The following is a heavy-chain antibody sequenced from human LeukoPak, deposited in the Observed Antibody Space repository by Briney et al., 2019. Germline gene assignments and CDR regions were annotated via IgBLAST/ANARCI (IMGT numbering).Heavy chain of an antibody. CDR3: ATDFSSSTHRGAFDI. V-gene: IGHV1-24*01. Sequence: PWASVKVSCKVSGYTLTELSMHWVRQAPGKGLEWMGGFDPEDGETIYAQKFQGRVTMTEDTSTDTAYMELSSLRSEDTAVYYCATDFSSSTHRGAFDIWGQGTMVTVSS. CDR1: GYTLTELS. CDR2: FDPEDGET. J-gene: IGHJ3*02. D-gene: IGHD6-6*01.